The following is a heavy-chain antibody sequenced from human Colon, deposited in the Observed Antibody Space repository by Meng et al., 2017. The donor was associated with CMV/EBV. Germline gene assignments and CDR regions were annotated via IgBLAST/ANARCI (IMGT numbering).Heavy chain of an antibody. V-gene: IGHV5-51*01. Sequence: GGSLRLSCTGSEDSFRHWIAWVRQTPGRGLEWVGLIYPADSETRYSPSFEGQVTISADKSIKTAYLQWGSLKASDTAMYYCTTGGLADFDHWGQGALVTVSS. D-gene: IGHD3-16*01. CDR2: IYPADSET. CDR3: TTGGLADFDH. CDR1: EDSFRHW. J-gene: IGHJ4*02.